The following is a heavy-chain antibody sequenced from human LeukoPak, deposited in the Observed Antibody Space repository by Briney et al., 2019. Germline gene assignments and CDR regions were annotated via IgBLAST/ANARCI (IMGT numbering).Heavy chain of an antibody. CDR2: IIPILGIV. Sequence: SVKVSCKASGYTFTGYCMHWVRQAPGQGLEWMGRIIPILGIVNNAQKFQGRVTITADKSTSTAYMELSSLRSEDTAVYYCARDPFCSGGSCSYFDYWGQGTLVTVSS. CDR3: ARDPFCSGGSCSYFDY. J-gene: IGHJ4*02. V-gene: IGHV1-69*04. CDR1: GYTFTGYC. D-gene: IGHD2-15*01.